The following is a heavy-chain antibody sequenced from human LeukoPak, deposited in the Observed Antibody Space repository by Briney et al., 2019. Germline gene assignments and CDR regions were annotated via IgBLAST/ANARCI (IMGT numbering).Heavy chain of an antibody. D-gene: IGHD2-8*01. J-gene: IGHJ6*03. CDR2: IYTSGST. CDR1: GGSISSGSYY. Sequence: SETLSLTCTVSGGSISSGSYYWSWIRQPAGKGLEWIGRIYTSGSTNYNPSLKSRVTISVDTSKNQFSLKLSSVTAADTAVYYCARDSGPSYCTNGVCYTGDYYMDVWGKGTTVTVSS. CDR3: ARDSGPSYCTNGVCYTGDYYMDV. V-gene: IGHV4-61*02.